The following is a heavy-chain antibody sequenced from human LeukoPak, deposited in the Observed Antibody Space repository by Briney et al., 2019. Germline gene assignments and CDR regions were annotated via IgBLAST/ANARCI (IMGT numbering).Heavy chain of an antibody. Sequence: GGSLRLSCAASGFSLSDYYMSWIRQAPGKGLEWVSVIYSGGSTYYADSVKGRFTISRDNSKNTLYLQMNSLRAEDTAVYYCARDFMATITDYWGQGTLVTVSS. CDR2: IYSGGST. CDR3: ARDFMATITDY. J-gene: IGHJ4*02. V-gene: IGHV3-66*01. CDR1: GFSLSDYY. D-gene: IGHD5-24*01.